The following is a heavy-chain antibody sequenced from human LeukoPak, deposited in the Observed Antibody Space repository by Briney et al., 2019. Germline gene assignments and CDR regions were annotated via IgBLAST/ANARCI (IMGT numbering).Heavy chain of an antibody. CDR2: IYHSGST. Sequence: SETLSLTCTVSGGSISSYYWSWIRQPPGKGLEWIGYIYHSGSTYYNPSLKSRVTISVDRSKNQFSLKLSSVTAADTAVYYCARDRPGAFDIWGQGTMVTVSS. V-gene: IGHV4-59*12. J-gene: IGHJ3*02. CDR3: ARDRPGAFDI. D-gene: IGHD1-14*01. CDR1: GGSISSYY.